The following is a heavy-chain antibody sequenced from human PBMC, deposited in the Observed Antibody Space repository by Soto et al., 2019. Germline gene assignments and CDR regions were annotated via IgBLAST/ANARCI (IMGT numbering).Heavy chain of an antibody. Sequence: GASVKVSCKASGYTFTSYDINWVRQATGQGLEWMGWMNPNSGNTGYAQKFQGRVTMTRNTSISTAYMELSSLRSEDTAVYYCARGKYYDVWSGDHYYYYGMDVWGQGTTVTVSS. CDR3: ARGKYYDVWSGDHYYYYGMDV. V-gene: IGHV1-8*01. CDR2: MNPNSGNT. J-gene: IGHJ6*02. CDR1: GYTFTSYD. D-gene: IGHD3-3*01.